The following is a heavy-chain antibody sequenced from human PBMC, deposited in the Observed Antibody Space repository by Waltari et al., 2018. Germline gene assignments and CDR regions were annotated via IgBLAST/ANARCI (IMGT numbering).Heavy chain of an antibody. CDR1: GGSFSGYY. D-gene: IGHD1-7*01. CDR3: AKDRNFFGNFDY. CDR2: IWYDGSNK. V-gene: IGHV3-33*06. Sequence: QVQLQQWGAGLLKPSETLSLTCAVYGGSFSGYYWSWIRQPPGKGLEWVAVIWYDGSNKYYADSVKGRFTISRDNSKNTLYLQMNSLRAEDTAVYYCAKDRNFFGNFDYWGQGTLVTVSS. J-gene: IGHJ4*02.